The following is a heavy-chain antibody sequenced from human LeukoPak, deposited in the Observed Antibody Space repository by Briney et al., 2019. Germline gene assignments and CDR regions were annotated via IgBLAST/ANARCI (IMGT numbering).Heavy chain of an antibody. CDR1: GFTFSCYG. CDR3: AKKRSSGGATQFDY. V-gene: IGHV3-23*01. J-gene: IGHJ4*02. CDR2: TSGSGDDT. D-gene: IGHD2-15*01. Sequence: GGSLRLSCVASGFTFSCYGMSWVRQAPGKGLEWVSSTSGSGDDTYYADSVKGRSTLSRDNSKNTLYLQMNSLRADDTAVYYCAKKRSSGGATQFDYWGQETLVTVSS.